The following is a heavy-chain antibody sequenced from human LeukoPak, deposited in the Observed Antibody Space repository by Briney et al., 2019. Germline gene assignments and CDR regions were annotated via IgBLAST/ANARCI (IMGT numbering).Heavy chain of an antibody. CDR1: GGSISSYY. J-gene: IGHJ6*03. CDR3: ARVVRYYYDSSGYESYYYYYMDV. CDR2: IYYSGST. Sequence: SETLSLTCTVSGGSISSYYWSWIRQPPGKGLEWIGYIYYSGSTSYNPSLKSRVTISVDTSKNQFSLKLSSVTAADTAVYYCARVVRYYYDSSGYESYYYYYMDVWGKGTTVTISS. V-gene: IGHV4-59*01. D-gene: IGHD3-22*01.